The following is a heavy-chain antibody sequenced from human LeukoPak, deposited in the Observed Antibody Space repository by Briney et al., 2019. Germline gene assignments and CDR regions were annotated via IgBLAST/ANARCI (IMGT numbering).Heavy chain of an antibody. CDR2: MYYSGNT. Sequence: PSETLSLTCTVSGGSISSSSYYWGWIRQPPGKGLEWIGSMYYSGNTYYNPSLKSRVTISVDTSKNQFSLKLSSVTAADTAVYYCARHGARNEARNWFDPWGQGTLVTVSS. CDR3: ARHGARNEARNWFDP. CDR1: GGSISSSSYY. V-gene: IGHV4-39*01. J-gene: IGHJ5*02.